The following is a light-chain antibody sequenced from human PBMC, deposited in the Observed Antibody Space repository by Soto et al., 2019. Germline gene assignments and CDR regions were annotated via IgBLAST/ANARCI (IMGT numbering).Light chain of an antibody. CDR3: LLSHGAARV. Sequence: QTVVTQEPSLTVSPGGTVTLPCGSSTGSVTSGHYPYWFQQQPGQAPRTLIYDTDNKYSWTPARFSGSLLGGKAALTLSGAQPEDEADYYCLLSHGAARVFGGGTKLTVL. V-gene: IGLV7-46*01. J-gene: IGLJ3*02. CDR2: DTD. CDR1: TGSVTSGHY.